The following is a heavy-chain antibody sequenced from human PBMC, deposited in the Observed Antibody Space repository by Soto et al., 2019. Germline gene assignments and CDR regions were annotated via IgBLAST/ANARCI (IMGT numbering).Heavy chain of an antibody. V-gene: IGHV4-30-4*01. CDR1: GGTINSGDYF. J-gene: IGHJ4*02. D-gene: IGHD2-15*01. CDR2: IFYTGST. CDR3: ARVKLAGRGGFEY. Sequence: SETLSLTCSVSGGTINSGDYFWSWIRQPPGKGLEWIGSIFYTGSTYYSPSLKSRASISLDTSKNHFSLELTSVTAADTAVYYCARVKLAGRGGFEYWGLGTLVTVSS.